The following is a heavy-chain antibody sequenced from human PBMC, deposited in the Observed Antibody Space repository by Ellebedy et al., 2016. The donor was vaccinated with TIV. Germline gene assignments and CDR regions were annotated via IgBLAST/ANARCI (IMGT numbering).Heavy chain of an antibody. CDR1: GGSISSYY. J-gene: IGHJ3*02. Sequence: SETLSLTXTVSGGSISSYYWSWIRQPPGKGLEWIGYIYYSGSTNYNPSLKSRVTISVDTSKNQFSLKLSSVTAADTAVYYCAREFYGDYGVDAFDIWGQGTMVTVSS. CDR3: AREFYGDYGVDAFDI. CDR2: IYYSGST. D-gene: IGHD4-17*01. V-gene: IGHV4-59*01.